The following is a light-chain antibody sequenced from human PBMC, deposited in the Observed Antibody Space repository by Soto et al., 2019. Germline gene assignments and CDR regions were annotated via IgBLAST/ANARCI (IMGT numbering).Light chain of an antibody. Sequence: DIVLTQSPDSLAVSLGERATINCKSSQSVLYSSNNKNYLAWYQQRPGQPPNLLIYWASTRESGVPDRCSGSGSGTDFTLTISSLQAEDVAIYYCQQYFSFPWTFGQGTKVEIK. CDR3: QQYFSFPWT. V-gene: IGKV4-1*01. CDR2: WAS. CDR1: QSVLYSSNNKNY. J-gene: IGKJ1*01.